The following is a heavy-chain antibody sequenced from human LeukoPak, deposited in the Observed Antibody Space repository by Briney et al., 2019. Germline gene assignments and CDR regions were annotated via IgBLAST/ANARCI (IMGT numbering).Heavy chain of an antibody. CDR2: IIPMFGTA. D-gene: IGHD3-22*01. J-gene: IGHJ4*02. CDR1: GGPFSSYA. CDR3: AKETRDSGGYQY. V-gene: IGHV1-69*01. Sequence: GSSVKVSCKASGGPFSSYAISWVRQAPGQGLEWMGGIIPMFGTASYAQKFQGKVTITADASRRTAYMELNSLRFEDTAVYYCAKETRDSGGYQYWGQGTLVTVSS.